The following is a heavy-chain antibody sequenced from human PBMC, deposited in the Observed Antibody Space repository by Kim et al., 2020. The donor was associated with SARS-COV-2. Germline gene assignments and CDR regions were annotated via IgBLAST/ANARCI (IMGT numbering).Heavy chain of an antibody. Sequence: GGSLRLFCAASGFIFSDHWMHWVRQAPGKGLQWVADINGDETRQSSLDSVKGRFFISRDNGKRSLHLQLNGLRVEDTAIYYCARGTIEVAGIDFWGQGT. CDR3: ARGTIEVAGIDF. CDR2: INGDETRQ. V-gene: IGHV3-7*01. D-gene: IGHD6-19*01. CDR1: GFIFSDHW. J-gene: IGHJ4*02.